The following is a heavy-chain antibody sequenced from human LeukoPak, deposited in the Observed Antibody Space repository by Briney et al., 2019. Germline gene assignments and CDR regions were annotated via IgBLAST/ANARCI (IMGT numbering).Heavy chain of an antibody. Sequence: SETLSLTCTVSGGSISSYYWSWIRQPPGKGLEWIGYIYYSGSTNYNPSLKSRVTISVDTSKNQFSLKLSSVTAADTAVYYCAREWEYYYGSGSRYFDYWGQGTLVTVSS. D-gene: IGHD3-10*01. V-gene: IGHV4-59*01. CDR2: IYYSGST. CDR3: AREWEYYYGSGSRYFDY. J-gene: IGHJ4*02. CDR1: GGSISSYY.